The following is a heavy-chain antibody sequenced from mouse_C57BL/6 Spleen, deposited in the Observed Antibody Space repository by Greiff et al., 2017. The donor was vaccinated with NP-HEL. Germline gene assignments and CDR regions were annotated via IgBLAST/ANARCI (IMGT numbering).Heavy chain of an antibody. V-gene: IGHV5-17*01. Sequence: EVKVVESGGGLVKPGGSLKLSCAASGFTFSDYGMHWVRQAPEKGLEWVAYISSGSSTIYYADTVKGRFTISRDNAKNTLFLQMTSLRSEDTAMYYCARTTITTVVARYWYFDVWGTWTTVTVSS. CDR2: ISSGSSTI. D-gene: IGHD1-1*01. CDR1: GFTFSDYG. CDR3: ARTTITTVVARYWYFDV. J-gene: IGHJ1*03.